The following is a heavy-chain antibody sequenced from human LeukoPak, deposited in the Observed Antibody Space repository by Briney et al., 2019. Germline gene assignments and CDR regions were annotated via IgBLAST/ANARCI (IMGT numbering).Heavy chain of an antibody. J-gene: IGHJ4*02. Sequence: GGSLRLSCAASGFTFSYYGLHWVRQAPGKGLEWVVLISTDGSNKNYADSVKGRFTISRDNSKNTLYLQMNSLRAEDTAVYYCAKDSTTTWFGGDSKWGQGTLVTVSS. V-gene: IGHV3-30*18. CDR1: GFTFSYYG. D-gene: IGHD3-10*01. CDR3: AKDSTTTWFGGDSK. CDR2: ISTDGSNK.